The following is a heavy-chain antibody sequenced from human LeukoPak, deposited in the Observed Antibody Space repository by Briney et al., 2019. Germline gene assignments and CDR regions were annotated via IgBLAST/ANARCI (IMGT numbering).Heavy chain of an antibody. CDR2: IKSKTDGGTT. CDR1: GFTFSNAW. D-gene: IGHD3-3*01. CDR3: TTRLDDFWSGYSGWFDP. V-gene: IGHV3-15*01. Sequence: GGSLRLSXAASGFTFSNAWMSWVRQAPGKGLEWVGRIKSKTDGGTTDYAAPVKGRFTISRDDSKNTLYLQMNSLKTEDTAVYYCTTRLDDFWSGYSGWFDPWGQGTLVTVSS. J-gene: IGHJ5*02.